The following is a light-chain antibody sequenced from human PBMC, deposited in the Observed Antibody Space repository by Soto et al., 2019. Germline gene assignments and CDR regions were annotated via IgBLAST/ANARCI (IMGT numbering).Light chain of an antibody. CDR2: DAS. V-gene: IGKV1-5*01. J-gene: IGKJ1*01. CDR1: QSISSW. CDR3: QQYNSYSPRVT. Sequence: DIQMTQSPSTLSASVGDRVTITCRASQSISSWLAWYQQKPGKAPKLLIYDASSLESGVPSMFSGSGSGTEFTLTISSLQPDDFATYYCQQYNSYSPRVTVGQGTKVDIK.